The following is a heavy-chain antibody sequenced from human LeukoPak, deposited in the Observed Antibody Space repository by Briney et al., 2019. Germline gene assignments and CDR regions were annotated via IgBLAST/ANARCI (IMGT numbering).Heavy chain of an antibody. CDR2: IYYSGST. Sequence: PSETLSPTCTVSGGSISSYYWSWIRQPPGKGLEWIGYIYYSGSTNYNPSLKSRVTISVDTSKNQFSLKLSSVTAADTAVYCCARSLLDYYDSSGPNWFDPWGQGTLVTVSS. CDR3: ARSLLDYYDSSGPNWFDP. V-gene: IGHV4-59*01. D-gene: IGHD3-22*01. J-gene: IGHJ5*02. CDR1: GGSISSYY.